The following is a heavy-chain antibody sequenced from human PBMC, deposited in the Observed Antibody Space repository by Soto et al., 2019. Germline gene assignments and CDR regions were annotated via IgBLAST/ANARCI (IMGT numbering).Heavy chain of an antibody. D-gene: IGHD3-10*01. J-gene: IGHJ4*02. V-gene: IGHV3-30-3*01. CDR1: GFTFSNYI. CDR2: ILHDGNNK. CDR3: ARADEGGSYCDLGY. Sequence: QVQLVESGGGVVQPGRSLRLSCAASGFTFSNYIMHWVRQAPGKGLEWVAIILHDGNNKYYADSVKGRFTISRDNSKNTLYLQMNSLRTEDTAIYYWARADEGGSYCDLGYWGQGTLVTVSS.